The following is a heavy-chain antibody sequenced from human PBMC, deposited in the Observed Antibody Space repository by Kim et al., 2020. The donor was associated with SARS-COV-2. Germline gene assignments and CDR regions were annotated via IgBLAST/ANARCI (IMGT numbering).Heavy chain of an antibody. Sequence: SETLSLTCTVSGGSISSSSYYWGWIRQPPGKGLEWIGSIYYSGSTYYNPSLKSRVTISVDTSKNQFSLKLSSVTAADTAVYYCARRHNYYDTPGAFDIWGQGTMVTVSS. V-gene: IGHV4-39*01. D-gene: IGHD3-22*01. CDR3: ARRHNYYDTPGAFDI. CDR2: IYYSGST. CDR1: GGSISSSSYY. J-gene: IGHJ3*02.